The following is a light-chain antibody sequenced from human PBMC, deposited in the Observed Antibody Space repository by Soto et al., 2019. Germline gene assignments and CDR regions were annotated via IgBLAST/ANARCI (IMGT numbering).Light chain of an antibody. J-gene: IGLJ1*01. V-gene: IGLV1-40*01. CDR2: ENN. CDR3: QSYDSSLSGYV. CDR1: TSNIGAGYE. Sequence: QSVLTQPPSVSEAPGQRVTISSPGGTSNIGAGYEAHWYQQVPGTAPKLLIYENNNRPSGVPDRFSGSKSGTSASLAITGLQAEDEAEYYCQSYDSSLSGYVFGTGTKLTVL.